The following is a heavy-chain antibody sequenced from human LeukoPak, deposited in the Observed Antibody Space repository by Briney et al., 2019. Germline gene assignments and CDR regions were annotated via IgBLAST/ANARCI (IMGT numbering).Heavy chain of an antibody. CDR2: IYYTGNT. J-gene: IGHJ4*02. CDR3: ARDRPWRADY. D-gene: IGHD6-6*01. V-gene: IGHV4-59*01. Sequence: SETLSLTCTVSGGSISSYYWSWIRQPPGKGLEWIGYIYYTGNTSYNPSLKSRFTISVDTSKNQFSLKLSSVTAADTAVYYCARDRPWRADYWGQGTLDTVSS. CDR1: GGSISSYY.